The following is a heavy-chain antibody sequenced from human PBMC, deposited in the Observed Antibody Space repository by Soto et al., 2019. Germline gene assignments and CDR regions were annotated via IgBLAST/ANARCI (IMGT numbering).Heavy chain of an antibody. Sequence: QITLKESGPTLVKPTQTLTLTCTFSGFSLPTDSVGVTWIRQTPGKALEWLAVIYWDDTKTYRPSLKSRLTITKDTSKNQVALTMTDMDPVDAATYYCAHAYGGRSLYWGQGTLVTVSS. V-gene: IGHV2-5*02. CDR2: IYWDDTK. D-gene: IGHD1-26*01. J-gene: IGHJ4*02. CDR3: AHAYGGRSLY. CDR1: GFSLPTDSVG.